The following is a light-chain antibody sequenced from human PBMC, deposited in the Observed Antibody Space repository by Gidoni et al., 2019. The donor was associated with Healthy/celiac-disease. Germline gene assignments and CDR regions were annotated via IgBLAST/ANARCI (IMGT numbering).Light chain of an antibody. J-gene: IGLJ3*02. V-gene: IGLV3-19*01. CDR1: SLRNYY. CDR3: NSRDSSGNHLGV. CDR2: GNK. Sequence: SSELTQDPAVSVALGQTVRITCQGDSLRNYYASWYQQKPGKAPVLVIYGNKNRPSGIPDRFSGSSSGNTASLTITGAQAEDEADYYCNSRDSSGNHLGVFGGGTKLTVL.